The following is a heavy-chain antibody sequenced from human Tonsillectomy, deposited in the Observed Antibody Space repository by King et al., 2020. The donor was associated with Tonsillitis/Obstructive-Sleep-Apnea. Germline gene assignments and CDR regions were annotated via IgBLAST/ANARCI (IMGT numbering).Heavy chain of an antibody. CDR1: GGAISNFH. CDR2: VYDGGST. Sequence: QLQESGPGLVKASETLSLTCTVSGGAISNFHWSWIRQPPGKGLEWIGYVYDGGSTRYNPSLKSRATISVDTSKNHFSLKLNSVTAADPAVYYCARDSGVGRAYPFDYWGQGTLVTVSS. J-gene: IGHJ4*02. CDR3: ARDSGVGRAYPFDY. D-gene: IGHD3-3*01. V-gene: IGHV4-59*01.